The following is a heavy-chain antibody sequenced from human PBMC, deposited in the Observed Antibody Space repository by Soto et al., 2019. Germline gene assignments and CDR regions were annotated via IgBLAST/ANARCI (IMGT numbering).Heavy chain of an antibody. V-gene: IGHV3-33*01. J-gene: IGHJ3*02. D-gene: IGHD3-16*01. CDR2: IWYDGSNK. CDR3: ARDRSGGNDAFDI. Sequence: GGSLRLPCAASGFTFSSYGMHWVRQAPGKGLEWVAVIWYDGSNKYYADSVKGRFTISRENSKNTLYLQMNSLRAEDTAVYYCARDRSGGNDAFDIWGQGTMVTVSS. CDR1: GFTFSSYG.